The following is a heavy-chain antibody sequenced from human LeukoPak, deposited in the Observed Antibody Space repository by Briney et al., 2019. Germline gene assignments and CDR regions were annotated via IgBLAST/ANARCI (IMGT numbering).Heavy chain of an antibody. CDR1: GGSISSYY. V-gene: IGHV4-59*01. D-gene: IGHD1-26*01. J-gene: IGHJ4*02. Sequence: PSETLSLTCTVSGGSISSYYWSWIRQPPGKGLEWIGYIYYSGSTNYNPSLESRVTISVDTSKNQFSLKLSSVTAADTAVYYCARSSGSYGTFDYWGQGTLVTVSS. CDR3: ARSSGSYGTFDY. CDR2: IYYSGST.